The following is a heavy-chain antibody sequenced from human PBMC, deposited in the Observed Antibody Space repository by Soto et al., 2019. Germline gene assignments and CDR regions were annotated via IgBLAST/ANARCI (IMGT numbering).Heavy chain of an antibody. CDR1: GYALPNYS. J-gene: IGHJ4*02. Sequence: QVQFVQSGAEVKKPGASVRLSCKPSGYALPNYSIQWVRQAAGQGLLWLGWINPATGYIEYSQRFQGRLTLSKNNSASTFYMDLTSLTSEDTAVYFCTRDLNDGNPFDYWGQGTLVTVSS. V-gene: IGHV1-3*01. CDR3: TRDLNDGNPFDY. CDR2: INPATGYI. D-gene: IGHD1-1*01.